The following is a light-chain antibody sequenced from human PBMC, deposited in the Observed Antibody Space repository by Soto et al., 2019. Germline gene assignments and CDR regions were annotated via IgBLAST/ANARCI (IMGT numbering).Light chain of an antibody. Sequence: EIVLTQSPGTLSLSPGERATLSCRASQSVTSSYLAWYQQKPGQAPRLLIYGVSSRATGIPGRFSGSGSGTDFTLTISSLEPEDFAVYHCQQYGTSSWTFGRGTKVEVK. V-gene: IGKV3-20*01. CDR1: QSVTSSY. CDR3: QQYGTSSWT. J-gene: IGKJ1*01. CDR2: GVS.